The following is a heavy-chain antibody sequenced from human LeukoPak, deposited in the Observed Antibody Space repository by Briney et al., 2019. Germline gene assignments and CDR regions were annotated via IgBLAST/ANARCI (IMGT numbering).Heavy chain of an antibody. J-gene: IGHJ6*04. D-gene: IGHD3-10*02. Sequence: GRTLSLSRAASVFTLSILSMNGVPGAPGRGQEWVSSISISSRYIFYADSVKGRFTISRDNDKHALYLEMHSLRAEDTAVYFCAVLGITMIGGVWGKGTTVTISS. CDR2: ISISSRYI. CDR3: AVLGITMIGGV. CDR1: VFTLSILS. V-gene: IGHV3-21*01.